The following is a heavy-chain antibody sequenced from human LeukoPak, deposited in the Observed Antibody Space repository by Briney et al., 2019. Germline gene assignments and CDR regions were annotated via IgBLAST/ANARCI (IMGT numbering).Heavy chain of an antibody. CDR1: GFTFGDYA. J-gene: IGHJ4*02. CDR2: IRSKAYGGTT. CDR3: TRGSFYYYDSTADY. V-gene: IGHV3-49*04. Sequence: HPGGSLRLSCTASGFTFGDYAMSWVRQAPGKGLEWVGFIRSKAYGGTTEYAASVKGRFTISRDDSKSIAYLQMNSLKTEDTAVYYCTRGSFYYYDSTADYWGQGTLVTVSS. D-gene: IGHD3-22*01.